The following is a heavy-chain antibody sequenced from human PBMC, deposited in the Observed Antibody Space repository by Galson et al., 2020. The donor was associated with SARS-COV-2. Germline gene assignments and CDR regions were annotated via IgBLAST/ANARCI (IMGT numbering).Heavy chain of an antibody. V-gene: IGHV4-59*01. D-gene: IGHD1-26*01. Sequence: ASETLSLTCTVSGGSIRRDYQSWIRQPPGKRPEWIGYIYFNGAARYNPSLRSRVTISVDTSKNQFSLSLSSVYGADTAVYYCVRGGSYVRNWFDSWGRGTLVTVSS. CDR3: VRGGSYVRNWFDS. CDR1: GGSIRRDY. J-gene: IGHJ5*02. CDR2: IYFNGAA.